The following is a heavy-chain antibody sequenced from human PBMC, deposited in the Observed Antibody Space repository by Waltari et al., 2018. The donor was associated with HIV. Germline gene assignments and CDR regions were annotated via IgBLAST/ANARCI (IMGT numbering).Heavy chain of an antibody. V-gene: IGHV1-2*06. Sequence: QVQLVQSGAEVKKPGASVKVSCKASGYTFTGYYMPWVRQAPGQGLEWMGRINPNSGGTNYAQKFQGRVTMTRDTSISTAYMDLSRLRSDDTAVYYCARWRHYGSGSYAFDIWGQGTMVTVSS. CDR1: GYTFTGYY. D-gene: IGHD3-10*01. CDR3: ARWRHYGSGSYAFDI. CDR2: INPNSGGT. J-gene: IGHJ3*02.